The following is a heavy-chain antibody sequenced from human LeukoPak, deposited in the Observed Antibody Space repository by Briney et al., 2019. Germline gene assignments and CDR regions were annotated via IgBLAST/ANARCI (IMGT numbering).Heavy chain of an antibody. CDR2: ISSSSSYI. J-gene: IGHJ4*02. CDR1: GFTFSSYS. Sequence: GGSLRLSCAASGFTFSSYSMNWVRQAPGKGLEWVSSISSSSSYIYYADSVKGRFTISRDNAKNSLYLQMNSLRAEDTAVYYCARVYYDFWSGSSYYFDYWGQGTLVTVSS. D-gene: IGHD3-3*01. CDR3: ARVYYDFWSGSSYYFDY. V-gene: IGHV3-21*01.